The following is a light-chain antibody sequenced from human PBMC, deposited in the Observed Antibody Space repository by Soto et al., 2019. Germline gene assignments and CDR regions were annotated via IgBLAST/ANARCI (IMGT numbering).Light chain of an antibody. Sequence: QSVLTQPPSVSGAPGQRVTVACSGSTSNIGSNYDVHWYRQLPGTAPKVLIYGNNNRPSGVPNRFSASKSGTSASLAITGLQAEDEADYYCQSYDSSLSADVFGTGTKVTVL. CDR2: GNN. CDR3: QSYDSSLSADV. CDR1: TSNIGSNYD. J-gene: IGLJ1*01. V-gene: IGLV1-40*01.